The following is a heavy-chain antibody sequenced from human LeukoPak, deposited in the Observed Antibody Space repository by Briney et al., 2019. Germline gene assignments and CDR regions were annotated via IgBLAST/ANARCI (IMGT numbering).Heavy chain of an antibody. V-gene: IGHV3-23*01. CDR1: GFTFSSYA. CDR3: AKSYDYIWGSYRFNWFDR. Sequence: GGSLRLSCAASGFTFSSYAMNWVRQAPGKGLEWVSAITGSGGRTYYADSVKGRFTISRDNSKNTLYLQMNSLRAEDTAVYYCAKSYDYIWGSYRFNWFDRWGQGTLVTVSS. J-gene: IGHJ5*02. D-gene: IGHD3-16*02. CDR2: ITGSGGRT.